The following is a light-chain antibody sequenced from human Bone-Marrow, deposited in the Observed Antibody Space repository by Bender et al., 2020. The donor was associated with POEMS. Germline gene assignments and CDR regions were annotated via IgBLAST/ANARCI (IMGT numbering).Light chain of an antibody. CDR2: EGS. Sequence: QSALTQPASVSGSPGQSITISCTGSSSDVGSYNVVSWYQQHPGKVPKVMIYEGSKRPSGVSHRFAGSESGYTASLTISGLQTEDEADYYCCSYAAGSAYVFGTGTKVTVL. V-gene: IGLV2-23*01. CDR1: SSDVGSYNV. CDR3: CSYAAGSAYV. J-gene: IGLJ1*01.